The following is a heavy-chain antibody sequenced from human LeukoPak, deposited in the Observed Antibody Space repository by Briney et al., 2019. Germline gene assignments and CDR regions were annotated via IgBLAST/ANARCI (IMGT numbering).Heavy chain of an antibody. V-gene: IGHV1-8*01. J-gene: IGHJ1*01. CDR2: MNPNSGNT. CDR3: ARSYYDSSGYYSYEYFQH. Sequence: SSGKVSCKASGYTFTSYDINWVRQATGQGLEWMGWMNPNSGNTGYAQKFQGRVTMTRNTSISTAYMELSSLRSVDTAVYYCARSYYDSSGYYSYEYFQHCGQGTLVTVSS. D-gene: IGHD3-22*01. CDR1: GYTFTSYD.